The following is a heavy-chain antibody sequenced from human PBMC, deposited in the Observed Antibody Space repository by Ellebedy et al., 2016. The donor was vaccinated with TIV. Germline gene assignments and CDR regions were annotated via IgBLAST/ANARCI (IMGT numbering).Heavy chain of an antibody. V-gene: IGHV4-59*01. D-gene: IGHD2-21*01. CDR3: ARGGVVVPQY. CDR1: GGSISSYY. Sequence: SETLSLXXTVSGGSISSYYWSWIRQPPGKGLEWIGYIYYSGSTNYNPSLKSRVTISVDTSKNQFSLKLSSVTAADTAVYYCARGGVVVPQYWGQGTLVTVSS. CDR2: IYYSGST. J-gene: IGHJ4*02.